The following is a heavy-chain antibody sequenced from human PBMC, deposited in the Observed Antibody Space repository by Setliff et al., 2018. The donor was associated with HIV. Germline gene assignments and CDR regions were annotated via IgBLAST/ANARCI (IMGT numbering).Heavy chain of an antibody. CDR1: GYTFTNYY. CDR2: INPSGGST. J-gene: IGHJ6*02. V-gene: IGHV1-46*01. D-gene: IGHD1-20*01. CDR3: ARFPVLGGMDV. Sequence: ASVKVSCKASGYTFTNYYMHWVRQAPGQGLEWMGIINPSGGSTSYQQIFQGRVTMTRDTSTSTVYMELSSLRSEDTAVYYCARFPVLGGMDVWGQGTTVTVSS.